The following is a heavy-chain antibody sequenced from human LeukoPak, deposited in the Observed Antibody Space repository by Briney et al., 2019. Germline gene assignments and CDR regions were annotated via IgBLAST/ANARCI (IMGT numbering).Heavy chain of an antibody. V-gene: IGHV4-59*01. CDR1: GGSISSYY. CDR2: IYDSGST. Sequence: PSETLSLTCTVSGGSISSYYWSWIRQPPGKGLEWIGYIYDSGSTNYNPSLKSRVTISVDTSKNQFSLKLSSVTAADTAVYYCACLTTADAFDIWGQGAMVTVSS. CDR3: ACLTTADAFDI. D-gene: IGHD3-22*01. J-gene: IGHJ3*02.